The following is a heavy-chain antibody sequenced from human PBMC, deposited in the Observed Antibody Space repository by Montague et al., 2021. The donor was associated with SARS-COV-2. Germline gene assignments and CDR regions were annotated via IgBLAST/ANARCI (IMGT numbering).Heavy chain of an antibody. CDR1: GGSISSSSYY. CDR3: VRLGSGSYYTLDY. J-gene: IGHJ4*02. CDR2: IYYSGST. D-gene: IGHD3-10*01. V-gene: IGHV4-39*01. Sequence: SETLSLTCTVSGGSISSSSYYWAWIRQPPGKGLEWIGSIYYSGSTYYNPSLKSRVTISVDTSKNQFSLKLSSVTAADTAVYYCVRLGSGSYYTLDYWGQGTLVTVSS.